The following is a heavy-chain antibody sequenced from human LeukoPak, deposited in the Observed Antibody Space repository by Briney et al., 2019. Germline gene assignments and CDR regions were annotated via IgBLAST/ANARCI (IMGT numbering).Heavy chain of an antibody. CDR1: GFTFGDYA. V-gene: IGHV3-43D*03. D-gene: IGHD5-24*01. CDR3: AKGGLQLGPDY. Sequence: GGSLRLSCAACGFTFGDYAMHWVRQAPGKGLEWVSLISWDGGSTYYADSVKGRFTISRDNSKNSLYLQMNSLRAEDTALYYCAKGGLQLGPDYWGQGTLVTVSS. CDR2: ISWDGGST. J-gene: IGHJ4*02.